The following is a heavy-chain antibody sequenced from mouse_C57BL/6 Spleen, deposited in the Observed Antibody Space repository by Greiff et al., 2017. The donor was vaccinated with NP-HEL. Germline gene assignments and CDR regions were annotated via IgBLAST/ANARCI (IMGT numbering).Heavy chain of an antibody. CDR2: IYPGSGNT. CDR1: GYTFTDYY. J-gene: IGHJ3*01. CDR3: ARDGGLRGAWFAY. D-gene: IGHD2-4*01. Sequence: VQLQQSGAELVRPGASVKLSCKASGYTFTDYYINWVKQRPGQGLEWIARIYPGSGNTYYNEKFKGKATLTAEKSSSTAYMQLSSLTSEDSAVYFCARDGGLRGAWFAYWGQGTLVTVSA. V-gene: IGHV1-76*01.